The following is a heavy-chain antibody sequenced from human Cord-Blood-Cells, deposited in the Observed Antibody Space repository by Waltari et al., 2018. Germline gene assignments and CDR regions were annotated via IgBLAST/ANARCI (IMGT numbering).Heavy chain of an antibody. CDR1: GGSFSGYY. CDR3: ARGGGSSGEGNWFDP. D-gene: IGHD6-19*01. CDR2: INHSGST. J-gene: IGHJ5*02. V-gene: IGHV4-34*01. Sequence: QVQLQQWGAGLLKPSETLSLTCAVYGGSFSGYYWSWIRQPPGEGLEWIGEINHSGSTTNKPSLKSRVTISIDTATNQFSLKLGCVTAADTAVYYCARGGGSSGEGNWFDPWGQGTLVTVSS.